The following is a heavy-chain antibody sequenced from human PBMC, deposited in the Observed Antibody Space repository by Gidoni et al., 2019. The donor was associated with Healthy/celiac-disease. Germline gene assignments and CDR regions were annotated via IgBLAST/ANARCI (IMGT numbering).Heavy chain of an antibody. Sequence: EVQLVQSGAEVNTPGQSLKSSCKGSGYSFTSYWIGWVRQMPGKGLEWMGIIYPGDSDTRYSPSLQGQVTIAADKSISTAYLQWSSLKASDTAMYYCARRSPYYYGSGSYSPVDYWGQGTLVTVSS. D-gene: IGHD3-10*01. CDR3: ARRSPYYYGSGSYSPVDY. CDR1: GYSFTSYW. J-gene: IGHJ4*02. CDR2: IYPGDSDT. V-gene: IGHV5-51*01.